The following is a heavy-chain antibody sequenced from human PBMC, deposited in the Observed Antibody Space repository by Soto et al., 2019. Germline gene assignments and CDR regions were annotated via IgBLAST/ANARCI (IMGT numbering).Heavy chain of an antibody. CDR3: AKIRWTISLKEEDAI. J-gene: IGHJ4*01. D-gene: IGHD2-15*01. Sequence: QVQLVQSGAEVKKPGSSVKVSCKSSGGTFGSYAISWVRQAPGQGLEWMGGVIPIFGTPHYAQKFHGRVTITADIATSTAYLELSSLKSADTDVYYCAKIRWTISLKEEDAIWGHGTLVTVSS. CDR2: VIPIFGTP. V-gene: IGHV1-69*06. CDR1: GGTFGSYA.